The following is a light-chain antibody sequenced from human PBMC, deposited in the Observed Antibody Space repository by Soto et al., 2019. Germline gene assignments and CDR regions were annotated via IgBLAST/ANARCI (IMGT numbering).Light chain of an antibody. CDR1: SSDIGHYDY. CDR2: HVT. V-gene: IGLV2-14*03. CDR3: CSLTTSHTYV. J-gene: IGLJ1*01. Sequence: QSALTQPASVSGSPGQSITISCTGTSSDIGHYDYVSWYQQHPGKAPKLMIYHVTYRPSGVSNRYSGSKSGNTASLTISGLQADDEADYYCCSLTTSHTYVFGSGTKVTVL.